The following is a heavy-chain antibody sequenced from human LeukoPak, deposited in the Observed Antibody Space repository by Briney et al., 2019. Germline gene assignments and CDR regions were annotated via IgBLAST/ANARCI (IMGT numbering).Heavy chain of an antibody. Sequence: GASVKVSCKASGYTFTGYLMHWVRQAPGQGLEWMGWISAYNGNTNYAQNLQGRVTMTTDTSTSTAYMELRSLRSHDTAVYYCARGYSSGWYPHYFDYWGQGTLVTVSS. V-gene: IGHV1-18*04. J-gene: IGHJ4*02. CDR2: ISAYNGNT. D-gene: IGHD6-19*01. CDR1: GYTFTGYL. CDR3: ARGYSSGWYPHYFDY.